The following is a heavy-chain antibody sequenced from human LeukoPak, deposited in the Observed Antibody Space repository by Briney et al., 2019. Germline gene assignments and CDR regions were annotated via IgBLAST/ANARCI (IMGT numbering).Heavy chain of an antibody. CDR2: VSSSSSYI. J-gene: IGHJ4*02. D-gene: IGHD6-13*01. V-gene: IGHV3-21*01. CDR1: GFTLSSYS. CDR3: ARDGSYSSSWYFDY. Sequence: GGSLRLSCAASGFTLSSYSMNWVRQAPGKGLEWVSSVSSSSSYIYYADSVKGRFTISRDNAKNSLYLQMNSLRAEDTAVYYCARDGSYSSSWYFDYWGQGTLVTVSS.